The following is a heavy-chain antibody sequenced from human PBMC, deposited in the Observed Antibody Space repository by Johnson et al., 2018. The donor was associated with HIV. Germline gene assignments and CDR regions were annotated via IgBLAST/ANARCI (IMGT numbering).Heavy chain of an antibody. Sequence: QVQLVESWGGVVQPGRSLRLSCAASGFTLTNYPMHWVRQAPGKGLEWVAVISFDGKNKFYADSVKGRFTISRDNSRNTLYLQMNSLRPEDTAVYYCASGDDDGFWGRGTLVTVSS. CDR2: ISFDGKNK. CDR1: GFTLTNYP. V-gene: IGHV3-30*04. CDR3: ASGDDDGF. J-gene: IGHJ4*03. D-gene: IGHD5-12*01.